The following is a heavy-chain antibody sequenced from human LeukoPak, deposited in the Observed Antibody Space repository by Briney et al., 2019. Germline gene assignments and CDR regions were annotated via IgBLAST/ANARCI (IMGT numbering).Heavy chain of an antibody. Sequence: PGGSLRLSCAASGFTFDDYAMHWVRHAPGKGLEWVSGISWNSGSIGYADSVKGRFTISRDNAKNSLYLQMNSLRAEDTAVYYCAKSRFSYDILTGLWNPLDYWGQGTLVTVSS. V-gene: IGHV3-9*01. CDR2: ISWNSGSI. CDR1: GFTFDDYA. CDR3: AKSRFSYDILTGLWNPLDY. J-gene: IGHJ4*02. D-gene: IGHD3-9*01.